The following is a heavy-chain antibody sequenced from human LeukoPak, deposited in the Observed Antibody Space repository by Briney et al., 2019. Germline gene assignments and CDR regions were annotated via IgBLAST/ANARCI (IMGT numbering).Heavy chain of an antibody. J-gene: IGHJ6*02. D-gene: IGHD2-2*01. Sequence: GGSLRLSRTASGFFIGDDAVSWFPQAPGKGPERVGVIRTIPYSGKTDSAASVKGRFIISKDDSKSTAYLQMNTLKVEDTAGYYCCRHCSNVSCYRGYGMDVWGQGTTVTVSS. CDR3: CRHCSNVSCYRGYGMDV. V-gene: IGHV3-49*03. CDR1: GFFIGDDA. CDR2: IRTIPYSGKT.